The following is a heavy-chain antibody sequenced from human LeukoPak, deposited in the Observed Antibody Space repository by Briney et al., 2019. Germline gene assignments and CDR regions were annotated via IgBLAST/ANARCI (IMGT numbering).Heavy chain of an antibody. D-gene: IGHD1-26*01. J-gene: IGHJ6*03. V-gene: IGHV4-34*01. CDR2: INHSGST. CDR3: ARGFIVGATSYYYSYMDV. CDR1: GGSFSGYY. Sequence: PSETLSRKTAVYGGSFSGYYWSWIRQPPGKGLEWIGEINHSGSTNYNPSLKSRVTISVDTPKNQFSLKLSSVTAADTAVYYCARGFIVGATSYYYSYMDVSGAGDTVTVPS.